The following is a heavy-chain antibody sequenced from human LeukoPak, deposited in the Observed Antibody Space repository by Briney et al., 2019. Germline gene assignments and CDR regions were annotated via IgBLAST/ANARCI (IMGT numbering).Heavy chain of an antibody. CDR1: GYTFTSYA. CDR2: INAGSGNT. J-gene: IGHJ5*02. V-gene: IGHV1-3*01. D-gene: IGHD6-6*01. Sequence: ASVKVSCTASGYTFTSYAMHWVRQAPGQRLEWMGWINAGSGNTKYSQKFQGRVTITRDTSASTAYMELSSLRSEDTAVYYCASGSSSSGEGWFDPWGQGTLVTVSS. CDR3: ASGSSSSGEGWFDP.